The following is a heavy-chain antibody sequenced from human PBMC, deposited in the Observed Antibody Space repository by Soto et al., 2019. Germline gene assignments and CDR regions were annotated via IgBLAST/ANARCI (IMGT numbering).Heavy chain of an antibody. Sequence: EILSLTSIVSGGPISSSSYDWGWIRKPPGKGLEWIGSIYYSGSTYYNPSLKSRVTISVDTSKNQFSLKLRYVTAADTAVYYCPRVARGSSYYYGMDVWGQGTTVTVS. J-gene: IGHJ6*02. D-gene: IGHD3-10*01. CDR2: IYYSGST. V-gene: IGHV4-39*01. CDR1: GGPISSSSYD. CDR3: PRVARGSSYYYGMDV.